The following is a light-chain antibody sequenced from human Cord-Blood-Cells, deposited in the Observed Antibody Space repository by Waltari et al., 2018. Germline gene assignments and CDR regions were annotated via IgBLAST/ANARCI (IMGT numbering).Light chain of an antibody. CDR3: QKYNNWPWT. J-gene: IGKJ1*01. CDR1: QSVSSN. Sequence: EIVMTQSRATLSVSPGERSTLSCRGSQSVSSNLAWYQQKPGQAPRLLIYAASTRATGIPARFSGSGSGTEFTLTISSLQSEDFAVYYCQKYNNWPWTFGQGTKVEIK. CDR2: AAS. V-gene: IGKV3-15*01.